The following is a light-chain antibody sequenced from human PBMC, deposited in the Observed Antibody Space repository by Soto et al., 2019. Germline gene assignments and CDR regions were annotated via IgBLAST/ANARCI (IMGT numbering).Light chain of an antibody. Sequence: DIQMTQSPSTLSASVGDRVTITCRASQPISSWLAWYQQKPGKAPRLLIYDASGLENGVPSRFSGRGSGTEFTLTISGLQPDDFATYFCQQYKSNLYTFGQGTKLEIK. V-gene: IGKV1-5*01. CDR3: QQYKSNLYT. CDR1: QPISSW. CDR2: DAS. J-gene: IGKJ2*01.